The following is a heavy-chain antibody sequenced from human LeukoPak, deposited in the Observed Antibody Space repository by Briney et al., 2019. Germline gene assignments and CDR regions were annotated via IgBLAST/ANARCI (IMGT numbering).Heavy chain of an antibody. Sequence: TLSLTCTVSGGSISSGGYYWSWIRQHPGKGLEWIGYIYYSGSTYYNPSLKSQVTISVDTSKNQFSLKLSSVTAADTAVYYCVNWNYSWFDPWGQGTLVTVSS. CDR3: VNWNYSWFDP. V-gene: IGHV4-31*01. CDR1: GGSISSGGYY. J-gene: IGHJ5*02. CDR2: IYYSGST. D-gene: IGHD1-7*01.